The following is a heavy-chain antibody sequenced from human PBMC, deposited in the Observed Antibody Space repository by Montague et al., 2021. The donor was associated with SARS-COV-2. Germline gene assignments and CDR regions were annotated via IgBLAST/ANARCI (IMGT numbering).Heavy chain of an antibody. J-gene: IGHJ4*02. D-gene: IGHD2-15*01. CDR3: ARHYSATLPAVY. Sequence: SETLSLTCTASGGSISSFYWSWFRQPPGKGLDWIGYISDSGSTNYNPSLTSRVTMSVDTSKNQFSLKVNSVTAADTAVYYCARHYSATLPAVYWGQGTLVTVSS. V-gene: IGHV4-59*08. CDR2: ISDSGST. CDR1: GGSISSFY.